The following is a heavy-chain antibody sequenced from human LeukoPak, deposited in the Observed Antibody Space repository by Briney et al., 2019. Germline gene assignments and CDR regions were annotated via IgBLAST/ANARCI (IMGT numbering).Heavy chain of an antibody. J-gene: IGHJ4*02. Sequence: ASVTVSFKASGGTFSSYAISWVRQAPGQGLEWMGRIIPILGIANYAQKFQGRVTITADKSTSTAYMELSSLRSEDTAVYYCARGLKKGLGEWDFDYWGQGTLVTVSS. CDR1: GGTFSSYA. D-gene: IGHD3-16*01. CDR3: ARGLKKGLGEWDFDY. V-gene: IGHV1-69*04. CDR2: IIPILGIA.